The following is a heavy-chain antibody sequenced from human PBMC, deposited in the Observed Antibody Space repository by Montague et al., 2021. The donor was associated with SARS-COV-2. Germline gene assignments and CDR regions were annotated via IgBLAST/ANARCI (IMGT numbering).Heavy chain of an antibody. Sequence: PALAKPTQTLTLTCTFSGFSLSTSGMRASWIRQPPGKALGWLARIDWDDDKFYSTSLKTRLTISKDTSKNQVVLTMTNMDPVDTATYYCARSYYDILTAYYTPFDYWGQGTLVTVSS. CDR2: IDWDDDK. J-gene: IGHJ4*02. CDR1: GFSLSTSGMR. CDR3: ARSYYDILTAYYTPFDY. D-gene: IGHD3-9*01. V-gene: IGHV2-70*04.